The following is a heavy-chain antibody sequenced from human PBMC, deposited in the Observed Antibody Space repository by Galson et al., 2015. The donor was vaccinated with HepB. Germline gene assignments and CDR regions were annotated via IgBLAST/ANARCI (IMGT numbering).Heavy chain of an antibody. V-gene: IGHV4-39*07. J-gene: IGHJ4*02. CDR3: ARSSRVRGVIIFDY. CDR1: GGSIRNSNYY. CDR2: INHSGST. D-gene: IGHD3-10*01. Sequence: LSLTCTVSGGSIRNSNYYWGWIRQPPGKGLEWIGEINHSGSTNYNPSLKSRVTISVDTSKNQFSLKLSSVTAADTAVYYCARSSRVRGVIIFDYWGQGTLVTVSS.